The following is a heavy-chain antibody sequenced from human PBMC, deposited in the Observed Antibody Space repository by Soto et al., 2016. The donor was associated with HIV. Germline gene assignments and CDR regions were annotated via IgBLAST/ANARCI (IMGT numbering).Heavy chain of an antibody. CDR3: TSHLYPT. CDR1: GFTFSNAW. CDR2: IKSETDGGTT. D-gene: IGHD3-16*01. V-gene: IGHV3-15*01. Sequence: EVQLVESGGGLVKPGGSLRLSCAVSGFTFSNAWMSWVRQAPGKGPEWVGRIKSETDGGTTDYAAPVKGRFTISRDDSKNTLYLQMNSLKTEDTAVYYCTSHLYPTWGQGMLVTVSS. J-gene: IGHJ5*02.